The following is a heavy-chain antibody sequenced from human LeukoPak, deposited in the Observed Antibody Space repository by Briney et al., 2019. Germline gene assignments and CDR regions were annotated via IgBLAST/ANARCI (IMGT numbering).Heavy chain of an antibody. D-gene: IGHD3-10*01. CDR3: ARAGDINSGREHWFDP. CDR2: INPNSGGT. J-gene: IGHJ5*02. V-gene: IGHV1-2*02. CDR1: GFTFTGYY. Sequence: GASVKVSCKASGFTFTGYYMHWVRQAPGQGLEWMGWINPNSGGTNYAQKFQGRVTMTRDTSISTAYMELSRLRSDDTAVYYCARAGDINSGREHWFDPWGQGTLVTVSS.